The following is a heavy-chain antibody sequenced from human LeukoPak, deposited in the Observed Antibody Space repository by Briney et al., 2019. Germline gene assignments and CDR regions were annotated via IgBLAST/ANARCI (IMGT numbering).Heavy chain of an antibody. CDR2: ISSSGSTI. CDR3: ARAMSSSWYWDNWFDP. V-gene: IGHV3-11*01. J-gene: IGHJ5*02. Sequence: PGGSLRLSCAASGFTFSDYYMSWIRQAPGKGLEWVSYISSSGSTIYYADSVKGRFTISRDNAKNSLYPQMNSLRAEDTAVYYCARAMSSSWYWDNWFDPWGQGTLVTVSS. CDR1: GFTFSDYY. D-gene: IGHD6-13*01.